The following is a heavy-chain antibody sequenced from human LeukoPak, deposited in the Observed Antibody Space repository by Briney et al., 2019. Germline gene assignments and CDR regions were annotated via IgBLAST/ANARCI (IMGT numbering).Heavy chain of an antibody. J-gene: IGHJ1*01. Sequence: SGTLSLTCAVYGGSFSGYYWSWIRQPPGKGLEWIREINHSGSTNYNPSLKSRVTISVDTSKNQFSLKLSSVTAADTAVYHCARGGVGNYYDSSGKRYFQHWGQGTLVTVSS. CDR3: ARGGVGNYYDSSGKRYFQH. CDR2: INHSGST. CDR1: GGSFSGYY. D-gene: IGHD3-22*01. V-gene: IGHV4-34*01.